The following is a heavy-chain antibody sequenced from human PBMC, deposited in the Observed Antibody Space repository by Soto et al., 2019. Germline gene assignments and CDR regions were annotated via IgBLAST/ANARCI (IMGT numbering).Heavy chain of an antibody. CDR2: INPNSGGT. V-gene: IGHV1-2*04. CDR3: ARVRYFDWSMDPYGMDV. CDR1: GYTFTGYY. D-gene: IGHD3-9*01. J-gene: IGHJ6*02. Sequence: ASVKVSCKASGYTFTGYYMHWVRQAPGQGLEWMGWINPNSGGTNYAQKFQGWVTMTRDTSISTAYMELSRLRSDDTAVYYCARVRYFDWSMDPYGMDVWGQGTTVTVSS.